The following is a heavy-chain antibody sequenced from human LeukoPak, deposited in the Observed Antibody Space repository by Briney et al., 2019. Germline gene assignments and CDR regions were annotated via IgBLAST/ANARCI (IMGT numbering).Heavy chain of an antibody. V-gene: IGHV4-59*01. D-gene: IGHD1-26*01. Sequence: PSETLSLTCTVSGGSISSYYWSWIRQPPGKGLEWIGYIYYSGSTNYNPSLKSRVTISVDTSKNQLSLKLSSVTAADTAVYYCARVRVGATTWGRDYYYYMDVWGKGTTVTVSS. CDR1: GGSISSYY. CDR3: ARVRVGATTWGRDYYYYMDV. CDR2: IYYSGST. J-gene: IGHJ6*03.